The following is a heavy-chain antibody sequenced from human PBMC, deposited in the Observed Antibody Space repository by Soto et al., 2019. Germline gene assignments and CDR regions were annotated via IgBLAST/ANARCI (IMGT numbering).Heavy chain of an antibody. CDR3: ARSERITIFGVVIRGDYFDY. J-gene: IGHJ4*02. D-gene: IGHD3-3*01. CDR1: GGSFSSLV. CDR2: MNPNSGNT. V-gene: IGHV1-8*01. Sequence: ASVKVSCKASGGSFSSLVINWVRQATGQGLEWMGWMNPNSGNTGYAQKFQGRVTMTRNTSISTAYMELSSLRSEDTAVYYCARSERITIFGVVIRGDYFDYWGQGTLVTVSS.